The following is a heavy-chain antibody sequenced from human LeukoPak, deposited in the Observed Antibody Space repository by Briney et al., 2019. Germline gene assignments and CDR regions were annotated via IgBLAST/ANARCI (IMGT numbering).Heavy chain of an antibody. V-gene: IGHV3-30*02. CDR2: IRYDGSNK. CDR1: GFTFSSYG. D-gene: IGHD1-14*01. CDR3: AKSNLPYYYYYYMDV. Sequence: GGSLRLSCAASGFTFSSYGMHWVRRAPGKGLEWVAFIRYDGSNKYYADSVKGRFTISRDNSKNTLYLQMNSLRAEDTAVYYCAKSNLPYYYYYYMDVWGKGTTVTVSS. J-gene: IGHJ6*03.